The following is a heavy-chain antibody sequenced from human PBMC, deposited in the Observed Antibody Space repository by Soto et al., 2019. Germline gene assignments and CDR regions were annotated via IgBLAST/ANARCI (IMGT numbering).Heavy chain of an antibody. V-gene: IGHV4-59*01. J-gene: IGHJ5*01. D-gene: IGHD1-26*01. CDR3: ARGERNTYINSFFDS. CDR2: IHYSGNA. Sequence: SETLSLTCTVSGGSISSYYWSWIRQPPGKGLEWIGYIHYSGNANYNPSLRSRVTMSVDTSKNHFSLKLNSVTAADTAVYYCARGERNTYINSFFDSWGQGILVTVSS. CDR1: GGSISSYY.